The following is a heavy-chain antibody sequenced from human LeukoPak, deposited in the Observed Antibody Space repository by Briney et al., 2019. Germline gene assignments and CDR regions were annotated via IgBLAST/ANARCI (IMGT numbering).Heavy chain of an antibody. CDR1: GFTFSSHS. V-gene: IGHV3-48*01. CDR3: ARGAYYYED. D-gene: IGHD3-22*01. J-gene: IGHJ4*02. CDR2: ISSSSSTI. Sequence: GGSLRLSCAASGFTFSSHSMNWVRQAPGKGLEWVSYISSSSSTIYYADSVKGRFTISRDNAKNSLYLQMNSLRAEDTAVYCCARGAYYYEDWGQGTLVTVSS.